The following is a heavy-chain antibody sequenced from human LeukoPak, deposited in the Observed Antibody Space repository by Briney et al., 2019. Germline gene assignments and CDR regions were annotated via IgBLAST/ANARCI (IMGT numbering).Heavy chain of an antibody. CDR2: ISSNSSFI. V-gene: IGHV3-21*01. J-gene: IGHJ4*02. Sequence: GGCLRLSFAGSGFNFSSYSVSSVRQAPWKGLEFVSSISSNSSFIYYADSVKGRFTISRDNAKKSLSLQMNSLRAYDTAVYSCARGYSSSWYLDWGQGTLVTVSS. CDR1: GFNFSSYS. CDR3: ARGYSSSWYLD. D-gene: IGHD6-13*01.